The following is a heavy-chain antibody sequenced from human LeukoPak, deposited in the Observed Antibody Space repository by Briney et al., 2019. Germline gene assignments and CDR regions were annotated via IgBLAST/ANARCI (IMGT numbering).Heavy chain of an antibody. D-gene: IGHD3-22*01. CDR3: ARGTTLIVTRAPTDYYYYMDV. Sequence: PGGSLRLSCAASGFTVSSNYMSWVRQAPGKGLEWVSVIYSGGSTYYADSVKGRFTISRDNSKNTLYLQMNSLRAEDTAVYYCARGTTLIVTRAPTDYYYYMDVWGKGTTVTVSS. CDR1: GFTVSSNY. V-gene: IGHV3-66*02. CDR2: IYSGGST. J-gene: IGHJ6*03.